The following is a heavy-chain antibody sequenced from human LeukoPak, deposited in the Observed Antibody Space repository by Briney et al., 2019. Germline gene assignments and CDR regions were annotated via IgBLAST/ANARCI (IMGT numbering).Heavy chain of an antibody. CDR1: GGSISSYY. CDR3: ARHAYYYDRSGSYEAFDI. J-gene: IGHJ3*02. Sequence: AETLSLTCTVSGGSISSYYWSWIRQPPGKGLEWIGSMYYSGSTNYKPSLKSRVTISVDTSKNQFSLKLSSVTAADTAVYYCARHAYYYDRSGSYEAFDIWGQGTMVTVSS. D-gene: IGHD3-22*01. V-gene: IGHV4-59*08. CDR2: MYYSGST.